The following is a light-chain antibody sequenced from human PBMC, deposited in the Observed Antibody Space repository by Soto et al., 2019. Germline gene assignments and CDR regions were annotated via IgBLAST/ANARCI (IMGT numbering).Light chain of an antibody. CDR2: AAS. CDR3: QQSFSTPRT. V-gene: IGKV1-39*01. CDR1: QTISNF. Sequence: DIQMTQSPSSLSASVGDRVTITCRASQTISNFLNWYQQKPGKVPKLLMYAASSLQSGVPSRFSGSGSGPEFTLTISSLQPEDFATYHCQQSFSTPRTFGQGTKVDIK. J-gene: IGKJ1*01.